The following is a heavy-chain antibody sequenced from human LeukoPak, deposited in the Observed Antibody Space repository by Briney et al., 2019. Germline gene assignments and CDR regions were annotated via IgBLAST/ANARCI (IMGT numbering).Heavy chain of an antibody. Sequence: SETLSLTCSVSDDSISIYYWSWIRQPPGKGLEWIGYIDHTGSTNYNPSLNSRVTISRDTSKNHFSLELSSVTAADTAVYYCARVGRVFGSFDYWGQGTLVTVSS. CDR3: ARVGRVFGSFDY. J-gene: IGHJ4*02. CDR1: DDSISIYY. D-gene: IGHD3-3*01. CDR2: IDHTGST. V-gene: IGHV4-59*01.